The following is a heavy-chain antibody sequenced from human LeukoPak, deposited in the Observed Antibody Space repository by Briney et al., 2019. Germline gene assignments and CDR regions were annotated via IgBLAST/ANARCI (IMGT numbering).Heavy chain of an antibody. J-gene: IGHJ4*02. D-gene: IGHD6-19*01. V-gene: IGHV4-39*01. CDR1: GDSISSSTYY. CDR2: IYYDGST. CDR3: ARHLSTAGALAIDY. Sequence: PSETLSLTCSVSGDSISSSTYYWGWIRQPPGRGLEWIETIYYDGSTYYNPSLRSRVSISVDTSKNQFSLELTSVTAADTALYYCARHLSTAGALAIDYWGQGTLVTVSS.